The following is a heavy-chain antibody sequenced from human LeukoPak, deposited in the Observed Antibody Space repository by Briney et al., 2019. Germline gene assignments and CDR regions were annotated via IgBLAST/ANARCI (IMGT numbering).Heavy chain of an antibody. CDR3: AREIRGYYDSSGYFDY. V-gene: IGHV3-21*01. D-gene: IGHD3-22*01. Sequence: AGGSLRLSCAASGFTFSSYSMNWVRQAPGKGLEWVSSISSSSSYIYYADSVKGRFTISRDNAKNSLYLQMNSLRAGDTAVYYCAREIRGYYDSSGYFDYWGQGTLVTVSS. CDR1: GFTFSSYS. J-gene: IGHJ4*02. CDR2: ISSSSSYI.